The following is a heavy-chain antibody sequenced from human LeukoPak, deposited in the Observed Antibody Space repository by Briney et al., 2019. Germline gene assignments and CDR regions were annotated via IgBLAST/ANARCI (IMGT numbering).Heavy chain of an antibody. CDR3: ARESYYYDSSGYIYYFDY. V-gene: IGHV3-21*01. CDR1: GFTFSSYS. Sequence: GGSLRLSCAASGFTFSSYSMNWVRQAPGEGLEWVSSISSSSSYIHYADSVKGRFTISRDNAKNSLYLQMNSLRAEDTAVYYCARESYYYDSSGYIYYFDYWGQGTLVTVSS. D-gene: IGHD3-22*01. J-gene: IGHJ4*02. CDR2: ISSSSSYI.